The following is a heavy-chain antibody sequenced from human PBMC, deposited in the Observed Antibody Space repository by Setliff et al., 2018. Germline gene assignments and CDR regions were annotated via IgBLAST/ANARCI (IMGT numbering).Heavy chain of an antibody. J-gene: IGHJ3*01. D-gene: IGHD2-2*02. V-gene: IGHV3-72*01. CDR1: GFTFSTYA. CDR2: IRDKSNSYST. CDR3: ATDVPACRGSTCYNAFDV. Sequence: GGSLRLSCAASGFTFSTYAMSWVRQAPGKGLEWVSSIRDKSNSYSTEYAASVKGRFTISRDDSKNTVFLQMNSLKTEDTAVYYCATDVPACRGSTCYNAFDVWGQGTMVTVSS.